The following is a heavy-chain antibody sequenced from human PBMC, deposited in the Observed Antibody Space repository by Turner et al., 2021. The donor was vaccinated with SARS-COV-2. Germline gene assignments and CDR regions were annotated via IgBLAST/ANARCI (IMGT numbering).Heavy chain of an antibody. V-gene: IGHV1-24*01. J-gene: IGHJ4*02. D-gene: IGHD3-9*01. Sequence: QVQLVQSGAEVKKHGASVKVSCKVSGYTLPELSMHWVRQAPGKGLEWMGGCDPEDGETISAQKFQGRVTMTGDTSTDTAYMELSSLRSEDTAVYYCATDDILTGYYTSFDYCGQGTLVTVSS. CDR1: GYTLPELS. CDR3: ATDDILTGYYTSFDY. CDR2: CDPEDGET.